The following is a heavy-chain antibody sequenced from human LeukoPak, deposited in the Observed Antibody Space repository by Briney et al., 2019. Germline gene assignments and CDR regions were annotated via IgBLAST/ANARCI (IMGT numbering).Heavy chain of an antibody. CDR3: TTVTVTDYYYYGMDV. V-gene: IGHV3-15*01. D-gene: IGHD4-11*01. CDR2: IKSKTDGGTT. CDR1: GFTFSNAW. J-gene: IGHJ6*02. Sequence: GGSLRLSCAASGFTFSNAWMSWVRQAPGKGLEWVGRIKSKTDGGTTDYAAPVKGRFTISRDDSKNALYLQMNSLKTEDTAVYYCTTVTVTDYYYYGMDVWGQGTTVTVSS.